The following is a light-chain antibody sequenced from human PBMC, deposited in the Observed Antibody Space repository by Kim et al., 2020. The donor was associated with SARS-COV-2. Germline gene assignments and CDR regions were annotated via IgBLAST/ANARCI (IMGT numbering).Light chain of an antibody. CDR1: SIRSDY. Sequence: ALRHTVRFTGPGDSIRSDYATWYQHNPGQAPILVIYRKNNRPSGIPDRFSGSSSGNTASLTITGTQAGDEADCYCNSRDSNNNVLFRGGTRLTVL. V-gene: IGLV3-19*01. CDR2: RKN. J-gene: IGLJ2*01. CDR3: NSRDSNNNVL.